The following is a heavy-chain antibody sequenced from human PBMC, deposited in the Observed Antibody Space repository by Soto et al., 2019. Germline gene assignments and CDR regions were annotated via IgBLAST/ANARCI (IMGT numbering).Heavy chain of an antibody. J-gene: IGHJ6*02. CDR1: GSTFSSYG. CDR2: ISYDGSNK. CDR3: AKALTPTGTLRGVFYYYYGMDV. D-gene: IGHD1-1*01. V-gene: IGHV3-30*18. Sequence: QVQLVESGGGVVQPGRSLRLTCAASGSTFSSYGMHWVRQAPGKGLEWVAVISYDGSNKYYADSVKGRFTISRDNSKNTLYLQMNSLRAEDTAVYYCAKALTPTGTLRGVFYYYYGMDVWGQGTTVTVSS.